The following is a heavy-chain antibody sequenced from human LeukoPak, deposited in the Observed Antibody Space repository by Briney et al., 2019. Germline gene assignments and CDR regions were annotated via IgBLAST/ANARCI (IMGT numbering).Heavy chain of an antibody. CDR3: GRGGDLGWFDP. J-gene: IGHJ5*02. CDR2: ISSSSSYT. CDR1: GFTFSDYY. Sequence: SGGSLRLSCAASGFTFSDYYMSWIRQAPGKGLEWVSYISSSSSYTNYADSVKGRFTICRDNARNSLYLQMNSLRAEDTAVYCCGRGGDLGWFDPWGQGTLVTVSS. V-gene: IGHV3-11*06.